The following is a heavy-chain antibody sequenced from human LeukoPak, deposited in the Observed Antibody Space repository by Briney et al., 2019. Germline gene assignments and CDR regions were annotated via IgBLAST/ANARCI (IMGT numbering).Heavy chain of an antibody. D-gene: IGHD5-18*01. V-gene: IGHV4-4*07. J-gene: IGHJ3*02. CDR1: GGSISSYY. Sequence: PSETLSLTRTVSGGSISSYYWSWIRQPAGKGLEWIGRIYTSGSTNYNPSLKSRVTMSVDTSKNQFSLKLSSVTAADTAVYYCAREMDTAMAIDAFDIWGQGTMVTVSS. CDR2: IYTSGST. CDR3: AREMDTAMAIDAFDI.